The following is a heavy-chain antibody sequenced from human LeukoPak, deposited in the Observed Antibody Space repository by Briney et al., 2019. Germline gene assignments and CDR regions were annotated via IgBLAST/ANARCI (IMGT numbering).Heavy chain of an antibody. CDR1: GFTFSSYG. D-gene: IGHD1-26*01. CDR3: ARDPYSGNYGAYYYYYMDV. V-gene: IGHV3-48*01. J-gene: IGHJ6*03. Sequence: PGGSLRLSCAASGFTFSSYGMYWVRQAPGKGLEWLSYIGSSDSTTHYADSVKGRFTISRDNAKNSLYLQMNSLRAEETAVYYCARDPYSGNYGAYYYYYMDVWGKGTTVTVSS. CDR2: IGSSDSTT.